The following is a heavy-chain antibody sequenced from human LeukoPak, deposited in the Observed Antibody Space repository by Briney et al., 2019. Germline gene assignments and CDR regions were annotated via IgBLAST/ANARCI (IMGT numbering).Heavy chain of an antibody. CDR3: ARPVLDPTYGDYVPGAWYFDL. V-gene: IGHV3-30*04. Sequence: PGGSLRLSCAASGFTFSSYAMHWVRQAPGKGLEWVALISYDGTNKYYADSVKGRFTISRDNSKNTLYLQMNSLRAEDTAVYYCARPVLDPTYGDYVPGAWYFDLWGRGTLVTVSS. CDR2: ISYDGTNK. CDR1: GFTFSSYA. J-gene: IGHJ2*01. D-gene: IGHD4-17*01.